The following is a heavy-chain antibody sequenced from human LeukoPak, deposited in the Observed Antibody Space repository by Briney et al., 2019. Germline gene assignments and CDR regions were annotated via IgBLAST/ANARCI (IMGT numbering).Heavy chain of an antibody. CDR3: AKYSDYYYGPLDD. V-gene: IGHV3-23*01. CDR2: ISGSGGST. D-gene: IGHD3-22*01. J-gene: IGHJ4*02. CDR1: GFTFSSYA. Sequence: PGGSLRLSCAASGFTFSSYAMSWVRQAPGKGLEWVSAISGSGGSTYYADSVKGRFTISRDNSKNTLYLLMNSLTAGDTAMYYCAKYSDYYYGPLDDWGQGTPVTVSS.